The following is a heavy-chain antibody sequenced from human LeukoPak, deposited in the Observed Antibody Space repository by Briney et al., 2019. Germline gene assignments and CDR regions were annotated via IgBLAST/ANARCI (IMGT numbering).Heavy chain of an antibody. CDR3: AKDRGRSDFWSGYSTGMDV. CDR2: ISYDGSNK. J-gene: IGHJ6*02. V-gene: IGHV3-30*18. D-gene: IGHD3-3*01. CDR1: GFTFSSYG. Sequence: GGSLRLSCAASGFTFSSYGMHWVRQAPGKGLEWVGVISYDGSNKYYADSVKGRFTISRDNSKNTLYLQMNSLRAEDTAVYYCAKDRGRSDFWSGYSTGMDVWGQGTRVTVSS.